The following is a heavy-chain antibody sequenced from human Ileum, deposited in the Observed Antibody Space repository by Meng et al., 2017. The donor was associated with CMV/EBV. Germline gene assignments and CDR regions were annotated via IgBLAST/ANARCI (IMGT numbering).Heavy chain of an antibody. CDR1: GFTFNTYW. D-gene: IGHD1-14*01. CDR3: AKRGQATEN. V-gene: IGHV3-7*01. Sequence: GESLKISCGVSGFTFNTYWMSWVRQAPGKGLEWVANIKEDGSEKHYVDSVKGRFTISRDNAKNSLYLQMNSLRVDDTAVYYCAKRGQATENWGQGTLVTVSS. CDR2: IKEDGSEK. J-gene: IGHJ4*02.